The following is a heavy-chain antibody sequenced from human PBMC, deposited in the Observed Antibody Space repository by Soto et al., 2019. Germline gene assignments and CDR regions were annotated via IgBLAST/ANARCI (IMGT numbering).Heavy chain of an antibody. D-gene: IGHD6-13*01. J-gene: IGHJ4*02. CDR3: ARTPGTEWYFDY. V-gene: IGHV4-39*01. Sequence: SETLSLTCTVSGGSISSSSYHWGWIRQPPGKRLEWIGSIYYSGSTYYNPSLKSRVTISVDTSKNQFSLKLSSVTAADTAVYYCARTPGTEWYFDYWGQGTLVTVSS. CDR1: GGSISSSSYH. CDR2: IYYSGST.